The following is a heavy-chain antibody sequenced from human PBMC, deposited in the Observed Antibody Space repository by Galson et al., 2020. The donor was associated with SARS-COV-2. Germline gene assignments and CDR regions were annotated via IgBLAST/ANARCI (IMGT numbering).Heavy chain of an antibody. J-gene: IGHJ4*02. CDR3: LTNFHY. V-gene: IGHV4-4*02. CDR1: GASVSSNIW. Sequence: SETLSLTCAVSGASVSSNIWWSWVRQAPGKGLEWIAEIYHNGITNYNPSLKSRVTTSMDQAKNQFSLNVNSVTAADTAVYYCLTNFHYWGQGTLVTVSS. CDR2: IYHNGIT.